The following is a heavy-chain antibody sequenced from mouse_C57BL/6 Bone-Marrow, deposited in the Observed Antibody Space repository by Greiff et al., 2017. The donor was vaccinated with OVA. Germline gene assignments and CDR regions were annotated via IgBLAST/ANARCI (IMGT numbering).Heavy chain of an antibody. CDR1: GYTFTSYW. D-gene: IGHD3-1*01. CDR2: IYPGSGST. CDR3: ARGATKYFDV. J-gene: IGHJ1*03. V-gene: IGHV1-55*01. Sequence: QVQLQQPGAELVKPGASVKMSCKASGYTFTSYWITWVKQRPGQGLEWIGDIYPGSGSTNYNEKFKSKATLTVATSSSTAYMPHSSLTSEDSAVYYGARGATKYFDVWGTGTTVTVSS.